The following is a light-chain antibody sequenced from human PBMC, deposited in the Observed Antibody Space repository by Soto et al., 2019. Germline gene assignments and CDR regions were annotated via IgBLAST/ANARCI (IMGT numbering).Light chain of an antibody. CDR1: QNVYSN. V-gene: IGKV3-15*01. Sequence: EIVMTQSPATLSVSPGEGATLSCRASQNVYSNLAWYQQKPGQAPRLLIYGVSTRATSIPARFSGSGSGTEFTLTISSLQSEDFAVYYCQQHGNWPLTFGGGTKVEIK. CDR2: GVS. CDR3: QQHGNWPLT. J-gene: IGKJ4*01.